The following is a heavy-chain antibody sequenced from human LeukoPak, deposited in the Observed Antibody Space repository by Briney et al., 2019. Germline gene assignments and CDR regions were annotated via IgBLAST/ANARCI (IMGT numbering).Heavy chain of an antibody. CDR2: IIPIFGTA. J-gene: IGHJ4*02. CDR3: ARNYYDSSGYYFIPNFDY. Sequence: SVKVSCKVSGYTLTELSMHWVRQAPGQGLEWMGGIIPIFGTANYAQKFQGRVTITADESTSTAYMELSSLRSEDTAVYYCARNYYDSSGYYFIPNFDYWGQGTLVTVSS. V-gene: IGHV1-69*13. CDR1: GYTLTELS. D-gene: IGHD3-22*01.